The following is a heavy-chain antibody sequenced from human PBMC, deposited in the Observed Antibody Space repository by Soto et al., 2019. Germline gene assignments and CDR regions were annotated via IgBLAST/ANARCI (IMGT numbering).Heavy chain of an antibody. V-gene: IGHV3-64*01. CDR1: GFSFSNYA. CDR3: ARSNYPGRYNWFDP. CDR2: ISNNGVST. Sequence: GGSLRLSCVASGFSFSNYAMHWVRQAPGKGLEYVSAISNNGVSTYYANSVKGRFIISRDNSKNTLYLQMGSLRSEDTAVYYCARSNYPGRYNWFDPWGQGTLVTVSS. D-gene: IGHD4-4*01. J-gene: IGHJ5*02.